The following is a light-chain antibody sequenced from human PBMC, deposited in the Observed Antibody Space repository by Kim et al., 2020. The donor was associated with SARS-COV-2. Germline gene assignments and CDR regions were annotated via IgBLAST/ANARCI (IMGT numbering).Light chain of an antibody. CDR1: SGRIASNY. Sequence: KTITNSCTRSSGRIASNYVQWYQQRPGSAPTTVIYEDNQRPSGVPDRFSGSIDSSSNSASLTISGLKTEDEADYYCQSYDSSTHWVFGGGTKLTVL. CDR2: EDN. J-gene: IGLJ3*02. CDR3: QSYDSSTHWV. V-gene: IGLV6-57*03.